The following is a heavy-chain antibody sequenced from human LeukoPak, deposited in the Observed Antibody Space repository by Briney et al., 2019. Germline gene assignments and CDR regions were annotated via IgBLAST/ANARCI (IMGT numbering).Heavy chain of an antibody. D-gene: IGHD3-10*01. Sequence: GESLKISCKGSGYSFTSYWIGWVRQMPGKGLEWMGIIYPGDSDTRYSPSLQGQVTISADKSISTAYLQWSSLKASDTAMYYCARSLPLWFGELSSLFDYWGQGTLVTVSS. CDR3: ARSLPLWFGELSSLFDY. CDR1: GYSFTSYW. J-gene: IGHJ4*02. CDR2: IYPGDSDT. V-gene: IGHV5-51*01.